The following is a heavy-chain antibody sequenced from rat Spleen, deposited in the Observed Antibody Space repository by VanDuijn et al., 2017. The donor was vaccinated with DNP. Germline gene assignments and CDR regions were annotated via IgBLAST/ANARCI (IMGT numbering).Heavy chain of an antibody. CDR2: ITYDGSKT. Sequence: EVQLVESGGGLVQSGRSLKVSCAASGFTFSDYNMAWVRQAPKKSLEWVATITYDGSKTYYRDSVKGRFTISRDNAKSTLYLQMDSLRSEDTATYYCKLGGAYWGQGVMVTVSS. D-gene: IGHD5-1*01. V-gene: IGHV5S10*01. CDR1: GFTFSDYN. J-gene: IGHJ2*01. CDR3: KLGGAY.